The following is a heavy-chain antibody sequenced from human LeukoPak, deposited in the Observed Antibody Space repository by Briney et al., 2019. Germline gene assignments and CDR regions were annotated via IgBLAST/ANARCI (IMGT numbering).Heavy chain of an antibody. CDR2: ISGSGGST. D-gene: IGHD6-19*01. J-gene: IGHJ4*02. Sequence: SGGSLRLSCAASGFTFSSYAMSWVRQAPGNGLEWVSAISGSGGSTYYADSVKGRFTISRDNSKNTLYLQMTSLRAEDTAVYYCAKDQGIAVAGGFDYWGQGTLVTVSS. CDR1: GFTFSSYA. CDR3: AKDQGIAVAGGFDY. V-gene: IGHV3-23*01.